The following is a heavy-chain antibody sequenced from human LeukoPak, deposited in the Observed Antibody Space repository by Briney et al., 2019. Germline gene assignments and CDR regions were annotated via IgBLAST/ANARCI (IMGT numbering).Heavy chain of an antibody. CDR2: IIPIFGTA. D-gene: IGHD3-22*01. CDR1: GYTFTGYY. V-gene: IGHV1-69*13. J-gene: IGHJ4*02. Sequence: GASVKVSCKASGYTFTGYYMHWVRQAPGQGLEWMGGIIPIFGTANYAQKFQGRVTITADESTSTAYMELSSLRSEDTAVYYCASGYYDSSGYYQFDYWGQGTLVTVSS. CDR3: ASGYYDSSGYYQFDY.